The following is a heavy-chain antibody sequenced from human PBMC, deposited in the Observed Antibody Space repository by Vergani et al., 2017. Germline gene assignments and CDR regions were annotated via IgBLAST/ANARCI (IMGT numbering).Heavy chain of an antibody. J-gene: IGHJ4*02. D-gene: IGHD3-16*02. CDR2: IYSGGST. V-gene: IGHV3-66*02. CDR3: AMITFGGVIVYDY. Sequence: EVQLVESGGGLVQPGGSLRLSCAASGFTVSSNYMSWVRQAPGKGLEWVSVIYSGGSTYYADSVKGRFTISRDNSKNTLYLQMNSLRAEDTAVYYCAMITFGGVIVYDYWGQGTLVTVSS. CDR1: GFTVSSNY.